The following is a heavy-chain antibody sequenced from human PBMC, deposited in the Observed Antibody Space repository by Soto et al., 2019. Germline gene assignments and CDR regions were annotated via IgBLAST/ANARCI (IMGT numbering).Heavy chain of an antibody. D-gene: IGHD3-16*01. J-gene: IGHJ4*02. CDR2: ISSSSSYT. CDR3: AREVRGSQRLFDS. Sequence: GGCLRLSCAASGFIFSDYYMSWIHQTPGKGLEWVSYISSSSSYTNYADSVKGRFTISRDNAKNSLYLQMNSLRAEDTAVYYCAREVRGSQRLFDSWGQGTLVTVSS. CDR1: GFIFSDYY. V-gene: IGHV3-11*05.